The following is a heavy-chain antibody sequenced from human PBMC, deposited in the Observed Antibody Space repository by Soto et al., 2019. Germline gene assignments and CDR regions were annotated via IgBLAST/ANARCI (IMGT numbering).Heavy chain of an antibody. J-gene: IGHJ3*02. CDR2: IYYSGST. D-gene: IGHD3-22*01. CDR3: ARSGYYYDSSGYYHRRAFDI. Sequence: PSETLSLTCTVSGGSISSYYWSWIRQPPGKGLEWIGYIYYSGSTNYNPSLKSRVTISVDTSKNQFSLKLSSVTAADTAVYYCARSGYYYDSSGYYHRRAFDIWGQGTMVTVSS. V-gene: IGHV4-59*01. CDR1: GGSISSYY.